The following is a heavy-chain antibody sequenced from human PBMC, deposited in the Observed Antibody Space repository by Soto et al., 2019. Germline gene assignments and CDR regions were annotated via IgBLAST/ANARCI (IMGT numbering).Heavy chain of an antibody. CDR1: GGSISSGGYS. CDR2: IYHSGST. D-gene: IGHD2-15*01. J-gene: IGHJ3*02. Sequence: SETLSLTCAVSGGSISSGGYSWSWIRQPPGKGLEWIGYIYHSGSTYYNPSLKSRVTISVDRSKNQFSLKLSSVTAADTAVYYCARAPIVAGAFDIWGQGTMVTVSS. CDR3: ARAPIVAGAFDI. V-gene: IGHV4-30-2*01.